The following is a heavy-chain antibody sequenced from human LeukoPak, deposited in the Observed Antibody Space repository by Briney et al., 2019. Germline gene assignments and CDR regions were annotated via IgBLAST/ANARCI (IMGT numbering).Heavy chain of an antibody. D-gene: IGHD4/OR15-4a*01. J-gene: IGHJ4*02. V-gene: IGHV3-53*01. CDR2: IYTDNT. Sequence: GGSLRLSCTVSGFIVSSNSMSWVRQAPGKGLEWVSFIYTDNTHYSDPVKGRFTISRDNSKNTLYLQMNSLRAEDTAVYYCARRAGAYSHPYDYWGQGTLVTVSS. CDR3: ARRAGAYSHPYDY. CDR1: GFIVSSNS.